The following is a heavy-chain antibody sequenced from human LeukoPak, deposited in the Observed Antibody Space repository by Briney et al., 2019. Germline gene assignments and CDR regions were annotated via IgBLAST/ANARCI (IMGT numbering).Heavy chain of an antibody. CDR3: ARDSQTYYYDSSGPSI. CDR2: IYTSGST. Sequence: KPSQTLSLTCTVSGGSISSGSYYWSWIRQPAGKGLEWIGRIYTSGSTNYNPSLKSRVTISVDTSKNQFSLKLSSVTAADTAVYYCARDSQTYYYDSSGPSIWGQGTMVTVSS. D-gene: IGHD3-22*01. V-gene: IGHV4-61*02. CDR1: GGSISSGSYY. J-gene: IGHJ3*02.